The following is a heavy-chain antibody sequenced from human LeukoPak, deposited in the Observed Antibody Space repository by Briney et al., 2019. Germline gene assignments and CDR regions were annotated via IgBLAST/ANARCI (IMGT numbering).Heavy chain of an antibody. CDR1: AFSFTSYG. Sequence: GGSLRLSCVASAFSFTSYGMHWVRQAPGEGLQWVSLIRYDGSAKYYADSVKGRFTISRDSSKSTLYLQMNSLRLEDTAIYYCAKYYYEGTGASPLDYWGQGTLVTVSS. V-gene: IGHV3-30*02. D-gene: IGHD3-22*01. CDR2: IRYDGSAK. J-gene: IGHJ4*02. CDR3: AKYYYEGTGASPLDY.